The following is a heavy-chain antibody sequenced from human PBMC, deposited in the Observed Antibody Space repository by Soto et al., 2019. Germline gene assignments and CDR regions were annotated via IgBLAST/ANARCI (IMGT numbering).Heavy chain of an antibody. Sequence: LRLSCAASGFKFSNYAMSWVRHAPVNGLEWVSLISATGGGTYYADSVKGRFTISRDNSHNTLYLQVHSLTAEDTAVYYCAKDRRAGGNSAFYFDFWGQGAQVTVSS. CDR3: AKDRRAGGNSAFYFDF. D-gene: IGHD3-16*01. CDR1: GFKFSNYA. V-gene: IGHV3-23*01. J-gene: IGHJ4*02. CDR2: ISATGGGT.